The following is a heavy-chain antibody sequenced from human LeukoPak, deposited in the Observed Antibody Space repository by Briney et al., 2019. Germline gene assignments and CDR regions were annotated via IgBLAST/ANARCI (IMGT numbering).Heavy chain of an antibody. CDR3: AGVSFSGVGGGWTHPSYSYYYMDV. V-gene: IGHV4-59*01. J-gene: IGHJ6*03. Sequence: PSETLSLTCTVSGGSISSYYWSWIRQPPGKGLEWIGYIYYSGSTNYNPSLKSRVTISVDTSKNQFSLKLSSVTAADTAVYYCAGVSFSGVGGGWTHPSYSYYYMDVWGKGTTVTVSS. CDR1: GGSISSYY. D-gene: IGHD3-10*01. CDR2: IYYSGST.